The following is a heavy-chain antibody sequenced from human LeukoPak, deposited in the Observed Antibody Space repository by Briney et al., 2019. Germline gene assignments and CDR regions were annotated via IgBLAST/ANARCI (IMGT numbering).Heavy chain of an antibody. J-gene: IGHJ4*02. V-gene: IGHV3-33*01. CDR1: GFTFSSYG. D-gene: IGHD3-22*01. CDR2: IWYDGSNK. Sequence: PGGSLRLSCAASGFTFSSYGMHWVRQAPGKGLEWVAVIWYDGSNKYYADSVKGRFTISRDNSKNTLYLQMNSLRAEDTAVYYCAREEVVVITNLDYWGQGTLVTVSS. CDR3: AREEVVVITNLDY.